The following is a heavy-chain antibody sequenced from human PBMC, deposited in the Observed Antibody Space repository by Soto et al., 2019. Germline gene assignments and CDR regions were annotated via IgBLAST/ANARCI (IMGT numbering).Heavy chain of an antibody. CDR3: ARRRLSYDYVWGSDRELYFDY. J-gene: IGHJ4*02. Sequence: SETLSLTCTVSGGSISSSSYYWGWIRQPPGKGLEWIGSIYYSGSTYYNPSLKSRVTISVDTSKNQFSLKLSSVTAADTAVYYCARRRLSYDYVWGSDRELYFDYWGQGTLVT. D-gene: IGHD3-16*02. CDR1: GGSISSSSYY. CDR2: IYYSGST. V-gene: IGHV4-39*01.